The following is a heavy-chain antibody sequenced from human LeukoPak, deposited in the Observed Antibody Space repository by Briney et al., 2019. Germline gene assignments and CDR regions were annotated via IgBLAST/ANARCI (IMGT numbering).Heavy chain of an antibody. CDR2: ISTYNGNT. J-gene: IGHJ4*02. V-gene: IGHV1-18*01. D-gene: IGHD6-19*01. Sequence: ASVKVSCKASGYIFSTYGISWVRQARGQGLEWMGWISTYNGNTNYAQKLQGRVTVTTDRSTSTVYMELRSLRSDDTAVYYCASHYSSGHFTYYFDFWGQGTLVAVSS. CDR1: GYIFSTYG. CDR3: ASHYSSGHFTYYFDF.